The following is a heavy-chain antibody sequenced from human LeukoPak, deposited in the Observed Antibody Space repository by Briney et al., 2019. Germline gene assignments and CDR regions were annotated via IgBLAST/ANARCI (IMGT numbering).Heavy chain of an antibody. Sequence: SVNVSCKASRYTVTRYFMLWVRQAPGQGLGGMGWINPNSGGTNYEQKFQGWVTMTRDTSISTAYMELSRLRSDDTAVYYCARDGYYVSGSYDHWGQGTLVTVSS. CDR1: RYTVTRYF. CDR3: ARDGYYVSGSYDH. J-gene: IGHJ4*02. V-gene: IGHV1-2*04. D-gene: IGHD3-10*01. CDR2: INPNSGGT.